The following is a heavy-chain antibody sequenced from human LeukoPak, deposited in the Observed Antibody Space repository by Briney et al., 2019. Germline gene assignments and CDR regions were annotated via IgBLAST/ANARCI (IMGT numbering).Heavy chain of an antibody. CDR2: VIPIFGTA. CDR3: ARANEDYYASSGYYSWFDP. CDR1: GGTFSRYA. Sequence: SVKVSCKASGGTFSRYAISWVRQAPGQGLEWMGGVIPIFGTANYAQKFQGRVTITTDESTRTAYMELSSLRSEDTAVYYCARANEDYYASSGYYSWFDPWGQGTLVTVSS. J-gene: IGHJ5*02. V-gene: IGHV1-69*05. D-gene: IGHD3-22*01.